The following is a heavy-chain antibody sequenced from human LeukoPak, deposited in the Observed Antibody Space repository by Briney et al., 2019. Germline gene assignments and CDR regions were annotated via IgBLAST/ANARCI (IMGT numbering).Heavy chain of an antibody. J-gene: IGHJ6*03. CDR3: ASCSSTSCYTGYYYMDV. CDR2: ISAYNGNT. CDR1: GYTFTSYG. Sequence: AASVKVSCKASGYTFTSYGISWVRQAPGQGLEWMGWISAYNGNTNYAQKLQGRVTMTTDTSTSTAYMELGSLRSDDTAVYYCASCSSTSCYTGYYYMDVWGKGTTVTVSS. V-gene: IGHV1-18*01. D-gene: IGHD2-2*02.